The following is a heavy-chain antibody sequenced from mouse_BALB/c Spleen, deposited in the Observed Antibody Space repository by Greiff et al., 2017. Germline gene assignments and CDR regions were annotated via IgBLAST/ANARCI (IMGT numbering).Heavy chain of an antibody. CDR2: IYPGGGYT. CDR3: ARASTMIRRGFAY. CDR1: GYTFTNYW. J-gene: IGHJ3*01. Sequence: VQLQQSGAELVRPGTSVKISCKASGYTFTNYWLGWVKQRPGHGLEWIGDIYPGGGYTNYNEKFKGKATLTADTSSSTASMQLSSLTSEDSAVYFCARASTMIRRGFAYWGQGTLVTVSA. V-gene: IGHV1-63*02. D-gene: IGHD2-4*01.